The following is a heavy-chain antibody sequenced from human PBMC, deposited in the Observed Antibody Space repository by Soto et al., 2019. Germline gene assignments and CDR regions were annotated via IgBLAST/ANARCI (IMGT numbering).Heavy chain of an antibody. CDR1: GFTFSSYA. CDR2: ISGSGGST. D-gene: IGHD4-4*01. CDR3: AKDLGYSRRNYYYGMDV. V-gene: IGHV3-23*01. J-gene: IGHJ6*02. Sequence: GGSLRLSCAASGFTFSSYAMSWVRQAPGKGLEWVSAISGSGGSTYYADSVKGRFTISRDNSKNTLHLQMNSLRAEDTAVYYCAKDLGYSRRNYYYGMDVWGQGTTVTVSS.